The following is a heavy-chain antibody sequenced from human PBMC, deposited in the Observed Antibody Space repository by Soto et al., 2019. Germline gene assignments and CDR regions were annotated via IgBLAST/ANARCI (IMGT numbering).Heavy chain of an antibody. Sequence: SETLSLTCTVSGGSIISYYCSFIRHPPLKGLEWIGYIYYSGSTNYNPSLKSRVTISVDTSKNQFSLKLSSVTAADTAVYYCARVGRGVRLPLYYFDYWGQGTLVTVSS. V-gene: IGHV4-59*01. J-gene: IGHJ4*02. CDR2: IYYSGST. CDR3: ARVGRGVRLPLYYFDY. CDR1: GGSIISYY. D-gene: IGHD4-17*01.